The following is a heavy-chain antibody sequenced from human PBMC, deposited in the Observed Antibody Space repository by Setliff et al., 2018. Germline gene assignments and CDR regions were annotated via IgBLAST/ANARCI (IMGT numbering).Heavy chain of an antibody. CDR1: GFIFSSYW. CDR2: INQDGSGK. Sequence: PGGSLRLSCAASGFIFSSYWMNWVRQAPGKGLEWVATINQDGSGKYYVDSVKGRFTISRDNAKNSLYLQMNSPRAEDTAVYYCTRSTSGAFDYWGQGALVTVS. V-gene: IGHV3-7*03. CDR3: TRSTSGAFDY. D-gene: IGHD2-2*01. J-gene: IGHJ4*02.